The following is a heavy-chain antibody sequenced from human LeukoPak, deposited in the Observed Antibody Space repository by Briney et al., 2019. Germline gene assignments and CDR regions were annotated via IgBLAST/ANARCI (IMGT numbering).Heavy chain of an antibody. CDR1: GYTFTGYY. V-gene: IGHV1-2*02. D-gene: IGHD2-2*01. Sequence: ASVKVSCKASGYTFTGYYMHWVRQAPGQGLEWMGWINPNSGGTNYAQKFQGRVTMTRDMSTSTVYMELSSLRSEDTAVYYCARDAGPQLPNDYWGQGTLVTVSS. CDR3: ARDAGPQLPNDY. J-gene: IGHJ4*02. CDR2: INPNSGGT.